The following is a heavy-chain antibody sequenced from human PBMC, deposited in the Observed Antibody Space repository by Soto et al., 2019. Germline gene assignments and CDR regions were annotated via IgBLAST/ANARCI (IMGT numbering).Heavy chain of an antibody. D-gene: IGHD3-16*01. V-gene: IGHV1-18*01. CDR2: ISDYNGNT. CDR3: AGGGTPIDY. CDR1: GYTFTNFG. J-gene: IGHJ4*02. Sequence: QVQLVQSGAEVKKPGASVKVSCKASGYTFTNFGISWVRQAPGQGLEWMGWISDYNGNTNYAQKFQGRVTMTTDTSTRTAYMEVRSLGFDDTAVYYCAGGGTPIDYWGQGTLVTVSS.